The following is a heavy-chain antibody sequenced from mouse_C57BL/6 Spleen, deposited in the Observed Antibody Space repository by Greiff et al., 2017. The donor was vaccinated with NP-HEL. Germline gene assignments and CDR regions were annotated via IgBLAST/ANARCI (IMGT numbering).Heavy chain of an antibody. CDR2: IDPSDSYT. J-gene: IGHJ2*01. V-gene: IGHV1-50*01. CDR3: ASTMVKMFDY. Sequence: QVQLKQPGAELVKPGASVKLSCKASGYTFTSYWMQWVKQRPGQGLEWIGEIDPSDSYTNYNQKFKGKATLTVDTSSSTAYMQLSSLTSEDSAVYYCASTMVKMFDYWGQGTTLTVSS. D-gene: IGHD2-2*01. CDR1: GYTFTSYW.